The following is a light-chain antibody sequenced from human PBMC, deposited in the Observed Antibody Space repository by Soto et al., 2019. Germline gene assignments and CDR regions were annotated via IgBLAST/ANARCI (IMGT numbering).Light chain of an antibody. V-gene: IGLV2-11*01. Sequence: QSVLTQPRSVSGSPGQSVTISCTGTSSNVGGYNFVSWYRQEPGKAPKLMVYDVSKRPSGVPDRFSGSKSGNTASLTISGLQAEDDGDYYCCSYAGSFTLLFGGGTKVTVL. CDR3: CSYAGSFTLL. CDR2: DVS. CDR1: SSNVGGYNF. J-gene: IGLJ2*01.